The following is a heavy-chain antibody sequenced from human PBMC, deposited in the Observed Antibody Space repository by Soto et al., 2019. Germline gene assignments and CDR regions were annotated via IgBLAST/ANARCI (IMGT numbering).Heavy chain of an antibody. CDR1: GFTFGDYA. J-gene: IGHJ4*02. V-gene: IGHV3-9*01. Sequence: GGSLRLSCAASGFTFGDYAMHWVRQAPGKGLEWVSGIRWNSGRIGYADSVKGRFTISRDNAKKSLYLQMNSLRAEDTALYYCANGLITFGGVIVDYWGQGTLVTVSS. CDR2: IRWNSGRI. D-gene: IGHD3-16*02. CDR3: ANGLITFGGVIVDY.